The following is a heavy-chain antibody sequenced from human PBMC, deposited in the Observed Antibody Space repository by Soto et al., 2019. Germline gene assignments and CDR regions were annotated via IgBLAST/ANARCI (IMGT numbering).Heavy chain of an antibody. Sequence: SPPLSITCAISVGSVCHNHPPWNWIRQSPSRGLEWLGRTDSRSRWFNDYRVSMKSRITLTPDPSKNQLSLQLNSGTPEDTAVYFCARDLEDPVAVPAATCFQFYGMDVWGQEITLTVSS. CDR1: VGSVCHNHPP. CDR3: ARDLEDPVAVPAATCFQFYGMDV. J-gene: IGHJ6*02. CDR2: TDSRSRWFN. D-gene: IGHD2-2*01. V-gene: IGHV6-1*01.